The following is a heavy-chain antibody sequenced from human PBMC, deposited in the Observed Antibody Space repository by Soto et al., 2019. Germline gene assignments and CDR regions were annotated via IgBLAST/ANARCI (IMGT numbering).Heavy chain of an antibody. V-gene: IGHV1-69*13. CDR2: IIPIFGTA. J-gene: IGHJ6*02. Sequence: ASVKVSCKASGYTFTGYYMHWVRQAPGQGLEWMGGIIPIFGTANYAQKFQGRVTITADESTSTAYMELSSLRSEDTAVYYCARLWGYCSGGSCYSVFVRNADYYGLDVWGQGTTVTVSS. D-gene: IGHD2-15*01. CDR1: GYTFTGYY. CDR3: ARLWGYCSGGSCYSVFVRNADYYGLDV.